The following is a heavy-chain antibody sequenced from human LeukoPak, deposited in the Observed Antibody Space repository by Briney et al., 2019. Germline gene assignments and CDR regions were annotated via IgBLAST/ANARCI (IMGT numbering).Heavy chain of an antibody. D-gene: IGHD6-13*01. J-gene: IGHJ3*02. CDR2: ISGSGGNT. CDR1: GFTFSSYA. V-gene: IGHV3-23*01. CDR3: ARDEGSSSWSYAFDI. Sequence: GGSLRLSCAASGFTFSSYAMSWVRQAPGKGLEWVSSISGSGGNTYYADSVKGRFTISRDNSKNTLYLQMNSLRAEDTAVYYCARDEGSSSWSYAFDIWGQGTMVTVSS.